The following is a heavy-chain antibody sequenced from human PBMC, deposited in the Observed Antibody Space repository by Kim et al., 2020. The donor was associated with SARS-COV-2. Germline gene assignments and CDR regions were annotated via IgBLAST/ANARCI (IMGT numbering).Heavy chain of an antibody. Sequence: SVTGRFTISRDNSKNTLYLQMNSLRAEDTAVYYCAKTYYYGSGSYSHFDYWGQGTLVTVSS. D-gene: IGHD3-10*01. J-gene: IGHJ4*02. V-gene: IGHV3-30*02. CDR3: AKTYYYGSGSYSHFDY.